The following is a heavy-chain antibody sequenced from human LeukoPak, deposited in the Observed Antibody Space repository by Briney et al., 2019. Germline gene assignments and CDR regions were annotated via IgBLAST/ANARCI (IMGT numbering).Heavy chain of an antibody. CDR2: IKQDGSEK. CDR3: ARGKEWELLGRYYYYYMDV. CDR1: EFTFSIYW. V-gene: IGHV3-7*01. J-gene: IGHJ6*03. D-gene: IGHD1-26*01. Sequence: QTGGSLRLSCAASEFTFSIYWMSWVRQAPGKGLEWVADIKQDGSEKYYVDSVKDRFTISRDNAKNSLYLQMNSLRAEDTAVYYCARGKEWELLGRYYYYYMDVWGKGTTVTVSS.